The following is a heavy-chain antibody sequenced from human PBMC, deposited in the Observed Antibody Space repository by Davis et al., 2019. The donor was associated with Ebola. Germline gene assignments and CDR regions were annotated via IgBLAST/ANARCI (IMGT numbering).Heavy chain of an antibody. Sequence: PSETLSLTCAVSGGSINNYYWSWLRQPPGKRLEWIGNVYYAGSATYNPPFKGRVTISVDTSNHQFSLKMTSVPASDTAVYFCADNSSLSALDIWGQGKMVTVSS. CDR1: GGSINNYY. D-gene: IGHD2/OR15-2a*01. CDR2: VYYAGSA. CDR3: ADNSSLSALDI. V-gene: IGHV4-59*08. J-gene: IGHJ3*02.